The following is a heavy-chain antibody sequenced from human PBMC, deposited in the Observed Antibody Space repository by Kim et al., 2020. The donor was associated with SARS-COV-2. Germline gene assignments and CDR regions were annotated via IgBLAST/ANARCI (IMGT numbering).Heavy chain of an antibody. CDR2: IYPGDSSS. J-gene: IGHJ5*02. Sequence: EESLKISCEASGFPFIEYWIVWVRQMPGRGLEWMGSIYPGDSSSKYSPSFQGQVTFSVDTSINTAYLQWSSLKASDTAVYYCARRGGYGPQNFFKDWLDPWGQGTLVTVSS. D-gene: IGHD5-18*01. CDR3: ARRGGYGPQNFFKDWLDP. CDR1: GFPFIEYW. V-gene: IGHV5-51*01.